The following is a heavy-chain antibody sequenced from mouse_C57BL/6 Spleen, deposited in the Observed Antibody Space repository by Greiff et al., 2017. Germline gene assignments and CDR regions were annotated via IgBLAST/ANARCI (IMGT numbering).Heavy chain of an antibody. J-gene: IGHJ4*01. V-gene: IGHV5-17*01. CDR2: ISSGSSTI. Sequence: EVKLMESGGGLVKPGGSLKLSCAASGFTFSDYGMHWVRQAPEKGLEWVAYISSGSSTIYYADTVKGRFTISRDNAKNTLFLQMTSLRSEDTAMYYCARGGSGYPYYYAMDYWGQGTSVTVSS. CDR3: ARGGSGYPYYYAMDY. CDR1: GFTFSDYG. D-gene: IGHD3-2*02.